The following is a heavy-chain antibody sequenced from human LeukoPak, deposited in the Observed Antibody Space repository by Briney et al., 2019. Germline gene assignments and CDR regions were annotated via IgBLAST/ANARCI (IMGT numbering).Heavy chain of an antibody. CDR3: ARDLGYCSSTSCYGWFDP. D-gene: IGHD2-2*01. Sequence: SVTVSCKASGGTFSSYAISWVRQDPGQGLEWIGGIIPIFGTANYAQKFQGRVTITADESTSTAYMELSSLRSEDTAVYYCARDLGYCSSTSCYGWFDPWGQGTLVTVSS. CDR1: GGTFSSYA. J-gene: IGHJ5*02. V-gene: IGHV1-69*01. CDR2: IIPIFGTA.